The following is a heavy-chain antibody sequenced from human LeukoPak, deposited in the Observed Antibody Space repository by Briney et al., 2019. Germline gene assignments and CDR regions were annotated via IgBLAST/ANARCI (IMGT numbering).Heavy chain of an antibody. CDR2: ISSDNTYT. D-gene: IGHD3-22*01. CDR3: ATSYFDSSGYLQYFDD. V-gene: IGHV3-21*05. J-gene: IGHJ4*02. CDR1: GFTFNLYS. Sequence: GGSLRLSCAASGFTFNLYSMNWVRQAPGKGLEWVACISSDNTYTDYADSVKGRFTISRDNPKKSLYLQMNSLRDEDTAVYYCATSYFDSSGYLQYFDDWGQGTLVTVSS.